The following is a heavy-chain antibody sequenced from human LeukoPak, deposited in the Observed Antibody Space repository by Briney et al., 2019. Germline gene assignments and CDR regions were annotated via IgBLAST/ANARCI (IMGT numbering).Heavy chain of an antibody. J-gene: IGHJ4*02. CDR2: ISTYNGNT. V-gene: IGHV1-18*01. Sequence: ASVKVSCKASGYTLTSYGISWVRQAPGQGLEWMGWISTYNGNTDYAQKLQGRITMTTDTSTNTAYMELRSLRSDDTAVYYCARDHVGFDYWGQGTLVTVSS. CDR1: GYTLTSYG. CDR3: ARDHVGFDY.